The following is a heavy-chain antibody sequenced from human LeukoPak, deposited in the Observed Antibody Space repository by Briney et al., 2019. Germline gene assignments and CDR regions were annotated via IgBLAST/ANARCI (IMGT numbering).Heavy chain of an antibody. Sequence: GGSLRLSCAASGFTFSSYAMHWVRQAPGKGLEWVAVISYDGSNEYYADSVKGRFTISRDNSKNTLYLQMNSLRAEDTAVYYCARDYYDSSGYPGYWGQGTLVTVSS. CDR2: ISYDGSNE. CDR3: ARDYYDSSGYPGY. CDR1: GFTFSSYA. D-gene: IGHD3-22*01. J-gene: IGHJ4*02. V-gene: IGHV3-30*04.